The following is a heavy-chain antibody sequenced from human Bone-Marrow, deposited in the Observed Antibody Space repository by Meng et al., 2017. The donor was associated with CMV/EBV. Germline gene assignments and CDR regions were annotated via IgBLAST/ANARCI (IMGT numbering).Heavy chain of an antibody. J-gene: IGHJ4*02. V-gene: IGHV3-9*01. CDR2: ISWNSGHI. D-gene: IGHD6-19*01. Sequence: GGSLRLSCVASGFTFDDYAMHWVRQAPGKGLEWVSGISWNSGHIGYADSVKGRFTISRDNAKNSLYLQMNSLRSEDTALYYCAKDSSVAGPLDYWGQATLVTASS. CDR1: GFTFDDYA. CDR3: AKDSSVAGPLDY.